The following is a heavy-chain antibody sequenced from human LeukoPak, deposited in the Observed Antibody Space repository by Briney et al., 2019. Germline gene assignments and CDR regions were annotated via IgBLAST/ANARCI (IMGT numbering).Heavy chain of an antibody. Sequence: SQTLSLTCTVSGRSISSGDYYWSWIRQPPGKGLEWIGYIYYSGSTYYNPSLKSRVTISVDTSKNQFSLKLSSVTAADTAVYYCARGCTSCHLPIYYYYYMDVWGKGTTVTVSS. CDR1: GRSISSGDYY. CDR2: IYYSGST. CDR3: ARGCTSCHLPIYYYYYMDV. D-gene: IGHD2-2*01. V-gene: IGHV4-30-4*08. J-gene: IGHJ6*03.